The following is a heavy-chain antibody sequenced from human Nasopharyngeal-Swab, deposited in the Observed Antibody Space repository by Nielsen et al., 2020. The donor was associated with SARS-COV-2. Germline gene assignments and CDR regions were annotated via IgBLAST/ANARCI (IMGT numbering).Heavy chain of an antibody. CDR2: ISGSGDTT. D-gene: IGHD6-13*01. CDR3: ARPLSRDSTWTTEANWFDP. J-gene: IGHJ5*02. Sequence: GESLKISCAASGFTFASYGMSWVRQAPGKGLEWVSAISGSGDTTKYADSVKGRFTISRDNSRDTLYLQMNSLRAEDTALYHCARPLSRDSTWTTEANWFDPWGQGTLVTVSS. V-gene: IGHV3-23*01. CDR1: GFTFASYG.